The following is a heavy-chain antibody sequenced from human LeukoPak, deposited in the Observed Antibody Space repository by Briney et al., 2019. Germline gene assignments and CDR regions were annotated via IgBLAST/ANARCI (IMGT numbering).Heavy chain of an antibody. CDR1: GGTFSSYA. V-gene: IGHV1-69*13. J-gene: IGHJ4*02. CDR2: IIPIFGTA. D-gene: IGHD5-18*01. Sequence: GASVKVSCKASGGTFSSYAISWVRQAPGQGLEWVGGIIPIFGTANYAQKFQGRVTITADESTSTAYMELSSLRSEDTAVYYCAREDTAMAMGRWGQGTLVTVSS. CDR3: AREDTAMAMGR.